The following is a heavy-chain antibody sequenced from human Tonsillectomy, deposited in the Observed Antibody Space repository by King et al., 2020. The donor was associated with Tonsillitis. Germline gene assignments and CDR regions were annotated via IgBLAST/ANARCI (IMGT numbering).Heavy chain of an antibody. Sequence: QLVQSGAEVKKPGESLRISCKGSGYSFTSYWISWVRQMPGKGLEWMGRIDPSDAYTNYSPSFQGHVTISADKSISTAYLQWSSLKASDTAMYYCARHGAPNIVVVPAAKPAYYGMDVWGQGTTVTVSS. J-gene: IGHJ6*02. CDR3: ARHGAPNIVVVPAAKPAYYGMDV. D-gene: IGHD2-2*01. CDR1: GYSFTSYW. V-gene: IGHV5-10-1*01. CDR2: IDPSDAYT.